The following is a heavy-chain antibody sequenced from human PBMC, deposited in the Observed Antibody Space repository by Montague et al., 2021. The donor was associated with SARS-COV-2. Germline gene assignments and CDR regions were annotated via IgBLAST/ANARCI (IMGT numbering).Heavy chain of an antibody. CDR1: GGSIGSTSYY. J-gene: IGHJ3*02. CDR3: ARHPPHAPSGNYLVPGGFEN. CDR2: IFQSGGI. V-gene: IGHV4-39*01. Sequence: SETLSLTCTVSGGSIGSTSYYWDWIRQSPGKGLEWIGNIFQSGGIYYNPSLKSRVTISIDTSSNQFSLRLCSVTAADTAVYFCARHPPHAPSGNYLVPGGFENWGPGTMVTVSS. D-gene: IGHD3-10*01.